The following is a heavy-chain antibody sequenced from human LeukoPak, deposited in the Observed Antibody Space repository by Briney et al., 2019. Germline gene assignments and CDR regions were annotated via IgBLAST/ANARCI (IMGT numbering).Heavy chain of an antibody. CDR3: ARDKSAGADTGSSFYY. D-gene: IGHD3-10*01. J-gene: IGHJ4*02. CDR1: GFTFSNYW. CDR2: IKQDGSEK. Sequence: SGGSLRLSCAASGFTFSNYWMTWVRQAPGKGLEWVASIKQDGSEKYYVDSVKGRFTFSRDNAKNSLYLQMDSLRAEDTAVYYCARDKSAGADTGSSFYYWGQGALVTASS. V-gene: IGHV3-7*03.